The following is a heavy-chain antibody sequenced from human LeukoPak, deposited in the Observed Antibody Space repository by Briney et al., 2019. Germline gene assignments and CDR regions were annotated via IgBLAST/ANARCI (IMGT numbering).Heavy chain of an antibody. J-gene: IGHJ1*01. CDR3: ARGNSYYDSSGYFPWESFQH. CDR2: IFYSGST. V-gene: IGHV4-59*01. Sequence: SETLSLTCTVSGGSISSYYWSWIRQPPGKGLEWIGYIFYSGSTNYNPSLKSRVTISVDTSKNQFSLKLSSVTAADTALYYCARGNSYYDSSGYFPWESFQHWGQGTLVTVSS. D-gene: IGHD3-22*01. CDR1: GGSISSYY.